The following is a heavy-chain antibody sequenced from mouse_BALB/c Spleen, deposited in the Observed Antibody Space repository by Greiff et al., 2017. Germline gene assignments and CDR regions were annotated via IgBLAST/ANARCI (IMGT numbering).Heavy chain of an antibody. CDR1: GFTFSDYY. D-gene: IGHD2-14*01. V-gene: IGHV5-4*02. J-gene: IGHJ3*01. CDR2: ISDGGSYT. Sequence: EVMLVESGGGLVKPGGSLKLSCAASGFTFSDYYMYWVRQTPEKRLEWVATISDGGSYTYYPDSVKGRFTISRDNAKNNLYLQMSSLKSEDTAMYYCARAGYDVWFAYWGQGTLVTVSA. CDR3: ARAGYDVWFAY.